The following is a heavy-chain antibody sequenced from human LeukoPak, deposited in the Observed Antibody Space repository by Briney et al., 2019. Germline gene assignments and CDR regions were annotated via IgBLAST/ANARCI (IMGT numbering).Heavy chain of an antibody. CDR2: ISYSGNT. J-gene: IGHJ6*02. CDR1: GGSISSSSYY. V-gene: IGHV4-39*01. Sequence: SETLSLTCTVSGGSISSSSYYWGWIRQPPGKGLEWIGSISYSGNTYYNPSLKSRVTISADTSKNQFSLKLSSVTAADTAVYYCARGSVAGLYYYYGMDVWGQGTTVTVSS. CDR3: ARGSVAGLYYYYGMDV. D-gene: IGHD6-19*01.